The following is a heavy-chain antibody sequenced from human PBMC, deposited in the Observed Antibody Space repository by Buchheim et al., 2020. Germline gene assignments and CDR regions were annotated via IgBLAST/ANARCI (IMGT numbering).Heavy chain of an antibody. V-gene: IGHV3-74*01. Sequence: EVQLVESGGGLVQPGGSLRLSCAVSGFTFSSYWMHWVRQAPGKGLVWVSRIDRDGSSRTYADSVKGRFTISRDTAKNTPYLQMNSLRAEDTAVYYCARHPYSGYEPYWGQG. CDR2: IDRDGSSR. J-gene: IGHJ4*02. CDR3: ARHPYSGYEPY. CDR1: GFTFSSYW. D-gene: IGHD5-12*01.